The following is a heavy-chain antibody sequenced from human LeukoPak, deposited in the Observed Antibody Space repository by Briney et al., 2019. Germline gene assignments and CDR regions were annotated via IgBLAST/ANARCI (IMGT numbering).Heavy chain of an antibody. J-gene: IGHJ6*03. V-gene: IGHV3-15*01. CDR2: IKGKTEGGKT. CDR1: VFIFINAG. CDR3: TTDPHVLRFLEWLPHPATYYMDV. D-gene: IGHD3-3*01. Sequence: GGPLALSFPPPVFIFINAGIAGSGPPPGRGRGGVGLIKGKTEGGKTNYAAPVKGRFTISRDDSKNTLYLQMNSLKTEDTAVYYCTTDPHVLRFLEWLPHPATYYMDVWGKGTTVTVSS.